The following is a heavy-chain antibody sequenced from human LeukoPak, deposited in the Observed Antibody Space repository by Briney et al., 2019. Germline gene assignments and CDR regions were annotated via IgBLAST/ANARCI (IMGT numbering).Heavy chain of an antibody. CDR2: IYYSGST. Sequence: SETLSLTCTVSGGSISSSSYYWGWIRQPPGKGLEWIGSIYYSGSTYYNPSLKSRVTISVDTSKNQFSLKLSSVTAADTAVYYCARQRYSYGSEYFDYWGQGTLVTVSS. CDR3: ARQRYSYGSEYFDY. V-gene: IGHV4-39*01. J-gene: IGHJ4*02. CDR1: GGSISSSSYY. D-gene: IGHD5-18*01.